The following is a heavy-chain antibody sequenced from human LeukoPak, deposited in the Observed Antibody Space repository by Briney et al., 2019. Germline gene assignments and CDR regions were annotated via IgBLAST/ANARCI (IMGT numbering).Heavy chain of an antibody. V-gene: IGHV3-48*01. CDR2: ISSSSSTI. D-gene: IGHD6-13*01. CDR3: ARVVGIAAAGPGGFDP. CDR1: GFTFSTYS. Sequence: PGGSLRLSCAASGFTFSTYSMNWVRQAPGKGLEWVSYISSSSSTIYYADSVKGRFTISRDNAKNSLYLQMNSLRAEDTAVYYCARVVGIAAAGPGGFDPWGQGILVTVSS. J-gene: IGHJ5*02.